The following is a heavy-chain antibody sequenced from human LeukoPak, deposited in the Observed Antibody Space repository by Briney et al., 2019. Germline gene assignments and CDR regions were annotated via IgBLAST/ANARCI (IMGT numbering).Heavy chain of an antibody. CDR1: GDSVSSNSAA. J-gene: IGHJ6*02. Sequence: SQTLSLTCAISGDSVSSNSAAWNWIRQSPSRGLEWLGRTYYRSKWYNDYAVSVKSRITINPDISKNQFSLQLNFVTPEDTAVYYCAREGNYDFWSGYYSSFYYYYGMDVWGQGTTVTVSS. CDR3: AREGNYDFWSGYYSSFYYYYGMDV. D-gene: IGHD3-3*01. V-gene: IGHV6-1*01. CDR2: TYYRSKWYN.